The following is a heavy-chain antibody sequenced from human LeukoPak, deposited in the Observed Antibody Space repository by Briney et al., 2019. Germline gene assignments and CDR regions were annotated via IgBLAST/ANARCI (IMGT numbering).Heavy chain of an antibody. CDR2: IKSKTDGGTT. V-gene: IGHV3-15*01. D-gene: IGHD3-10*01. Sequence: GGLRRRSCVATGFTRSNVWMSWVREAPGKGLEWVGRIKSKTDGGTTDYAAPVKGRFTISRDDSKNTLYLQMNSLKTEDTAVYYCTTKGGHYGSGSSTFDYWGQGTLVTVSS. J-gene: IGHJ4*02. CDR1: GFTRSNVW. CDR3: TTKGGHYGSGSSTFDY.